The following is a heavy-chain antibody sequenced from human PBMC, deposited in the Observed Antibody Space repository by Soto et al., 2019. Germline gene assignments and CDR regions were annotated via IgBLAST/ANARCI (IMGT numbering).Heavy chain of an antibody. CDR3: ARDVAPGYFDF. D-gene: IGHD2-21*01. CDR2: INNNGSGT. CDR1: GFTFSSYW. V-gene: IGHV3-74*01. J-gene: IGHJ4*02. Sequence: GGSLRLSCAASGFTFSSYWMHWARQSPGKGLMWVSRINNNGSGTSDADSVKGRFTISRDNAKNTLYLQLNSLRAEDTAVYYCARDVAPGYFDFWGQGTPVTVSS.